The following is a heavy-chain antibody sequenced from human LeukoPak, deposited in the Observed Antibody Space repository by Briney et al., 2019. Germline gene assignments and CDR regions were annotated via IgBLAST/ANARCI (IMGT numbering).Heavy chain of an antibody. CDR1: GGSFSGYY. Sequence: PSETLSLTCAVYGGSFSGYYWSWIRQPPGKGLEWIGEINHSGSTNYNPSLKSRVTISVDTSKNQFSLKLSSVTAADTAVYYCARSSRITMIVVVTRDAFDIWGQGTMVTVSS. V-gene: IGHV4-34*01. CDR3: ARSSRITMIVVVTRDAFDI. CDR2: INHSGST. D-gene: IGHD3-22*01. J-gene: IGHJ3*02.